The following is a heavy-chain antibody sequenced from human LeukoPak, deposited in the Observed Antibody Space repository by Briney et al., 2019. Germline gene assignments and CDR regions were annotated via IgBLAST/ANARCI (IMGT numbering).Heavy chain of an antibody. CDR2: ISGSGGST. CDR1: GFTFSSYA. D-gene: IGHD3-10*01. V-gene: IGHV3-23*01. CDR3: AKDRVVRGVTWFDP. J-gene: IGHJ5*02. Sequence: GGSLRLSCAASGFTFSSYAMSWVRQAPGKGLEWVSAISGSGGSTYYADSVKGRVTISRDNSKNTLYLQMNSLRAEDTAVYYCAKDRVVRGVTWFDPWGQGTLVTVSS.